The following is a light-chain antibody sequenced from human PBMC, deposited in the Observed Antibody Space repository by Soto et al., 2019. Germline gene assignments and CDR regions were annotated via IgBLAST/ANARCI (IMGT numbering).Light chain of an antibody. J-gene: IGKJ1*01. CDR2: KAS. Sequence: DIQMTQSPSTLSASVGDRVTITCRASQSVSSWLAWYQQKPGKAPKLLLYKASTLKSGVPSRFSGSGSETEFTLTISGLQPGDSATYYCQQYNSYSPTFGQGTKVDIK. CDR3: QQYNSYSPT. V-gene: IGKV1-5*03. CDR1: QSVSSW.